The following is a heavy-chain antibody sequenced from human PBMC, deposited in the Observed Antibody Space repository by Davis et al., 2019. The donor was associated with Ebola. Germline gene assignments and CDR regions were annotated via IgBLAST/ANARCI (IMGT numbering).Heavy chain of an antibody. V-gene: IGHV1-18*01. CDR1: GYTFTSYG. J-gene: IGHJ6*02. Sequence: AASVKVSCKASGYTFTSYGISWVRQAPGQGLEWMGWISAYNGNTNYAQKLQGRVTMTTDTSTSTAYMELRSLRSDDTAVYYCARDRNGAALSGYYGMDVWGQGTTVTVSS. D-gene: IGHD2/OR15-2a*01. CDR2: ISAYNGNT. CDR3: ARDRNGAALSGYYGMDV.